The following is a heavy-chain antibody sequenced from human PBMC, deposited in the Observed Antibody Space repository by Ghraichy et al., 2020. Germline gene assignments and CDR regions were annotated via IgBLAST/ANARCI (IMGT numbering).Heavy chain of an antibody. CDR3: ARDGEQQLVPGYYYYMDV. Sequence: SETLSLTCTVSGYSISSGYYWGWIQQPPGKGLEWIGSIYHSGSTYYNPSLKSRVTISVDTSKNQFSLKLSSVTAADTAVYYCARDGEQQLVPGYYYYMDVWGKGTTVTVSS. D-gene: IGHD6-13*01. CDR2: IYHSGST. CDR1: GYSISSGYY. V-gene: IGHV4-38-2*02. J-gene: IGHJ6*03.